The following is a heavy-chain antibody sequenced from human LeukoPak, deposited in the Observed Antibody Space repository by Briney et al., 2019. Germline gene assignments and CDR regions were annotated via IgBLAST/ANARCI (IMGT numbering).Heavy chain of an antibody. CDR3: ARQVTAYYYDSSGYRSTPEYVQH. V-gene: IGHV4-59*08. CDR1: GGSISSYY. Sequence: SETLSLTCTVSGGSISSYYWSWIRQPPGKGLEWIGYIYYSGSTNYNPSLKSRVTISVDTSRNQFSLKLSSVTAADTAVYYCARQVTAYYYDSSGYRSTPEYVQHWDQGILITVS. D-gene: IGHD3-22*01. J-gene: IGHJ1*01. CDR2: IYYSGST.